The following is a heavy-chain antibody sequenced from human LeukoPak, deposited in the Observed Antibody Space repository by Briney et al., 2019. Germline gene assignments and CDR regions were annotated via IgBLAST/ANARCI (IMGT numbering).Heavy chain of an antibody. CDR3: ARALRYFDWLSTSPEYNWFDP. Sequence: GGSLRLSCAASGFTFTNAWMSWVRQAPGKGLEWVGRIKSKTDGGTTDYAAPVKGRFTISRDDSKNTLYLQMNSLKTEDTAVYYCARALRYFDWLSTSPEYNWFDPWGQGTLVTVSS. J-gene: IGHJ5*02. CDR1: GFTFTNAW. D-gene: IGHD3-9*01. CDR2: IKSKTDGGTT. V-gene: IGHV3-15*01.